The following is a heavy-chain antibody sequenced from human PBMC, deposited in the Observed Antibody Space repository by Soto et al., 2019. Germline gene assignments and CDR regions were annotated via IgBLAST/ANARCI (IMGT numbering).Heavy chain of an antibody. J-gene: IGHJ6*02. CDR3: ARDRGVAVAGSWYYGMDV. D-gene: IGHD6-19*01. V-gene: IGHV3-30-3*01. CDR2: ISYDGSNK. CDR1: GFTFSSYA. Sequence: GGSLRLSCAASGFTFSSYAMHWVRQAPGKGLEWVAVISYDGSNKYYADSVKGRFTISRDNSKNTLYLQMNSLRAEDTAVYYCARDRGVAVAGSWYYGMDVWGQGATVTV.